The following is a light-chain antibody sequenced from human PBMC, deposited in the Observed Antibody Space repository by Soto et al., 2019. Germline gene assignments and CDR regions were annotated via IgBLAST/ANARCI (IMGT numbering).Light chain of an antibody. J-gene: IGKJ5*01. CDR2: GAS. Sequence: TQSPSTLSASVGDTVTVTRRASQSVSGWLAWYQQKPGQAPRLLIYGASSRATGIPDRFSGSGSGTDFTLTISSLEPEDFAVYYCQQRSTFGQGTRLEIK. V-gene: IGKV3-11*01. CDR1: QSVSGW. CDR3: QQRST.